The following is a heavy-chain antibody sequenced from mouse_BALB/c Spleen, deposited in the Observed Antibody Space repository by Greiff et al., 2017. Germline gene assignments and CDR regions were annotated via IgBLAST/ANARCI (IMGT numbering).Heavy chain of an antibody. CDR3: ARGTTVVAPYYYAMDY. CDR1: GYTFTDYV. D-gene: IGHD1-1*01. Sequence: QVQLQQSGPELVKPWASVKMSCKASGYTFTDYVISWVKQRTGQGLEWIGEIYPGSGSTYYNEKFKGKATLTADKSSNTAYMQLSSLTSEDSAVYFCARGTTVVAPYYYAMDYWGQGTSVTVSS. CDR2: IYPGSGST. V-gene: IGHV1-77*01. J-gene: IGHJ4*01.